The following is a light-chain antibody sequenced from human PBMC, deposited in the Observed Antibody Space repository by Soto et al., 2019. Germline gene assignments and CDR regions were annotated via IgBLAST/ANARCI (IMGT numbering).Light chain of an antibody. CDR3: QQYGALPVT. Sequence: EVVLTQSPGTLSLSPGEGATLSCRASQCVRGSSFAWYQQKPGQAPRLLISSVSSRATGIPDRFSGSGSGTDFTLTISRLEPEDFAVYYCQQYGALPVTFGPGTTVDIK. CDR1: QCVRGSS. V-gene: IGKV3-20*01. CDR2: SVS. J-gene: IGKJ3*01.